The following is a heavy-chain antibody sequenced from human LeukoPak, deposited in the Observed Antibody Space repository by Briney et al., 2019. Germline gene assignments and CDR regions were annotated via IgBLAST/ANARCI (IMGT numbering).Heavy chain of an antibody. CDR1: GFTFSSYS. Sequence: GGSLRLSCAASGFTFSSYSMNWVRQAPGKGLEWVSSISSSSSYIYYADSVKGRFTISRDNAKNSLYLQMNSLRAEDTAVYYCARDPGWYYYDSSGPVNYWGQGTLVTVSS. V-gene: IGHV3-21*01. CDR2: ISSSSSYI. J-gene: IGHJ4*02. CDR3: ARDPGWYYYDSSGPVNY. D-gene: IGHD3-22*01.